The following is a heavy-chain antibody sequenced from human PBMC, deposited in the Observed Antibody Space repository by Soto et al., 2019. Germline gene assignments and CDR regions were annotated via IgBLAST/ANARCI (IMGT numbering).Heavy chain of an antibody. CDR3: ANQVEGGYRAGY. V-gene: IGHV3-23*01. Sequence: PGGSLRLSCAASGFTFSSYAMSWVRQAPGKGLEWVSAISGSGGSTYYADSVKGRFTISRDNSKNTLYLQMNSLRAEDTAVYYCANQVEGGYRAGYWGQGTLVTVSS. D-gene: IGHD5-12*01. J-gene: IGHJ4*02. CDR2: ISGSGGST. CDR1: GFTFSSYA.